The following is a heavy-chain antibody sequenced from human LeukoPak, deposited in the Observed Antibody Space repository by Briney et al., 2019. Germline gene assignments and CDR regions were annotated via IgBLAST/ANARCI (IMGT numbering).Heavy chain of an antibody. V-gene: IGHV1-2*06. CDR3: ARGKDYDSSGYFPLWY. CDR2: INPNSGGT. J-gene: IGHJ4*02. CDR1: GYTFTGYY. D-gene: IGHD3-22*01. Sequence: ASVKVSCKASGYTFTGYYMHWVRQAPGQGLEWMGRINPNSGGTNYAQKFQGRVTMTRDTPISTAYMELSRLRSDDTAVYYCARGKDYDSSGYFPLWYWGQGTLVTVSS.